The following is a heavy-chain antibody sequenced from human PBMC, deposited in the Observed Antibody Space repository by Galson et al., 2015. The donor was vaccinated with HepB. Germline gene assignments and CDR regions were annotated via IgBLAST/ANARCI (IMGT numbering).Heavy chain of an antibody. Sequence: SLRLSCAASGFTFSSYSMNWVRQAPGKGLEWVSSISSSSSYIYYADSVKGRFTISRDNAKNSLYLQMNSLKAEDTAVYYCAREWSGSRVAVAGRESGYWGQGTLVTVSS. J-gene: IGHJ4*02. CDR3: AREWSGSRVAVAGRESGY. CDR1: GFTFSSYS. D-gene: IGHD6-19*01. V-gene: IGHV3-21*01. CDR2: ISSSSSYI.